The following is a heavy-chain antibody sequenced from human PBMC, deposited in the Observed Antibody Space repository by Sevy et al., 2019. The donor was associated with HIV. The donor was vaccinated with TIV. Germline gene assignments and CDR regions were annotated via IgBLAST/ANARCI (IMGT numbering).Heavy chain of an antibody. CDR2: INPNSGGT. Sequence: ASVKVSCKASGYTFTGYYMHWVRQAPGQGLEWMGWINPNSGGTNYAQKFQGRVTMTRDTSISTAYMELSRLRSDDTAVYYFAIIGYCSSTSCSPYYYYGMDVWGQGTTVTVSS. D-gene: IGHD2-2*01. J-gene: IGHJ6*02. CDR1: GYTFTGYY. V-gene: IGHV1-2*02. CDR3: AIIGYCSSTSCSPYYYYGMDV.